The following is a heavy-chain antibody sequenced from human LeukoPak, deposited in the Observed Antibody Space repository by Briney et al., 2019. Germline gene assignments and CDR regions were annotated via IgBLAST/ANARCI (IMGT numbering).Heavy chain of an antibody. J-gene: IGHJ5*02. Sequence: SETLSLTCAVYGGSFSGYYWSWIRQPPGKGLEWIGEINHSGSTNYNPSLKSRVTISVDTSKNQFSLKLSSVTAADTAVYYCARGNRLTMVRGVIIPWFDPWGQGTLVTVSS. V-gene: IGHV4-34*01. CDR2: INHSGST. CDR3: ARGNRLTMVRGVIIPWFDP. CDR1: GGSFSGYY. D-gene: IGHD3-10*01.